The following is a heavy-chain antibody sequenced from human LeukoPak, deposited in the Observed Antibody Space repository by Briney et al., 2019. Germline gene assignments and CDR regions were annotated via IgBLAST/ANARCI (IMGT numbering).Heavy chain of an antibody. V-gene: IGHV1-46*01. Sequence: ASVKVSCKASGYTFTSYYMHWVRQAPGQGLEWMGIINPSGGSTSYAQKFQGRVTITADKSTSTAYMELSSLRSEDTAVYYCARDLADSSGFLPDSDYWGQGTLVTVSS. D-gene: IGHD3-22*01. CDR2: INPSGGST. CDR3: ARDLADSSGFLPDSDY. CDR1: GYTFTSYY. J-gene: IGHJ4*02.